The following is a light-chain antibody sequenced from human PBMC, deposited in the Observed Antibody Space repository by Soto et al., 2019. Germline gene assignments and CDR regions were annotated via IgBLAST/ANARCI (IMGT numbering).Light chain of an antibody. J-gene: IGKJ2*03. V-gene: IGKV3-15*01. CDR3: QQYENWPPYS. Sequence: TQSPATLSVSLGEEVSLSCRASQSVGPNLAWYQQRPGQAPRLLIHWGSTRANGVPARFRGSGRGTDFTLTISNLQSEDLAVYYCQQYENWPPYSFGQGTGLEIK. CDR1: QSVGPN. CDR2: WGS.